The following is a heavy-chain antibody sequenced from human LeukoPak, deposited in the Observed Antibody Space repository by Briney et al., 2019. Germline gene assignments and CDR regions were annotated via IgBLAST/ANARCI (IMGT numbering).Heavy chain of an antibody. V-gene: IGHV4-61*05. D-gene: IGHD6-19*01. J-gene: IGHJ4*02. CDR1: GGSIRSRSYY. CDR3: ARIDRAVAGTIDY. Sequence: PSETLSLPCTVSGGSIRSRSYYWGWIRQPPGKGLEWIGYIYYSGSTNYNPSLKSRVTMSVDTSKNQFSLKLSSVTAADTAVYNCARIDRAVAGTIDYWGQGTLVTVSS. CDR2: IYYSGST.